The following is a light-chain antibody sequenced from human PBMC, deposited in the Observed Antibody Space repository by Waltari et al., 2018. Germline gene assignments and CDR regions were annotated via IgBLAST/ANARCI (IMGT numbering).Light chain of an antibody. J-gene: IGLJ2*01. Sequence: QSVLTQPPSVSGAPGQRVTIPSTGGSPNTGAGLAVPWYQQLPGRAPKLLIYVNDNRPSGVPDRFSGSRSGLSGSLAITGLQPEDEAKYYCQSYDTGLSAVVFGGGTELTVL. CDR2: VND. CDR3: QSYDTGLSAVV. CDR1: SPNTGAGLA. V-gene: IGLV1-40*01.